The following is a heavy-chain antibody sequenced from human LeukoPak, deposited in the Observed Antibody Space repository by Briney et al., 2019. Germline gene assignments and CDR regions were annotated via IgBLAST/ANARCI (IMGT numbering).Heavy chain of an antibody. D-gene: IGHD2-15*01. CDR1: GFSFTNAW. J-gene: IGHJ5*02. V-gene: IGHV3-15*01. CDR3: IAFESGRYH. Sequence: PGGSLRLSCAASGFSFTNAWMNWVRQAPGKGLEWVGRVKRKSEGGTSDYAAAEEGRFTSPREETKKKMYLQINSLKTEDTAIYYCIAFESGRYHWGQGTLVTVSS. CDR2: VKRKSEGGTS.